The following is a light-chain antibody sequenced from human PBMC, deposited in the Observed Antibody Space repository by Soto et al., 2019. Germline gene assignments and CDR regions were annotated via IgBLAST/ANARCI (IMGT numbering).Light chain of an antibody. CDR3: QQYDNWPST. CDR1: QSVSSN. V-gene: IGKV3-15*01. Sequence: EIVMTQSPATLSVSPGERATLSCRASQSVSSNLAWYQQRPGQAPRLLIHGVSTRATGIPARFSGSGSGTEFTLTISSLQSEDFAVYYCQQYDNWPSTFGQGTKVEIK. CDR2: GVS. J-gene: IGKJ1*01.